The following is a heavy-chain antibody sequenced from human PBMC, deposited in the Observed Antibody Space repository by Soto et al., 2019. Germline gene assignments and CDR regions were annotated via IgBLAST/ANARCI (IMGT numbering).Heavy chain of an antibody. CDR2: IYNGGTYS. CDR3: TRGPRHISPGTGAY. J-gene: IGHJ4*02. D-gene: IGHD3-10*01. CDR1: GFIFKMYG. V-gene: IGHV3-74*01. Sequence: PGGALRLSCAASGFIFKMYGRHWVRQSPGKGLVWSSRIYNGGTYSDYADSVRGRLAISRDNVNETLYLQMNNLRAEDSGLYSCTRGPRHISPGTGAYWGQGTKVTVSP.